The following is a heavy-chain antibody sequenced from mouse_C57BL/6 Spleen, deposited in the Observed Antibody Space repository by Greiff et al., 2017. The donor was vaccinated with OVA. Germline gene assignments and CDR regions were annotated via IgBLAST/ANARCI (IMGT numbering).Heavy chain of an antibody. CDR3: ARKGLYEYDEGFDY. J-gene: IGHJ2*01. Sequence: VQLQQSGAELARPGASVKLSCKASGYTFTSYGISWVKQRTGQGLEWIGEIYPRSGNTYYNEKFKGKATLTADKSSSTAYMELRSLTSEDSAVYFCARKGLYEYDEGFDYWGQGTTLTVSS. CDR2: IYPRSGNT. D-gene: IGHD2-4*01. CDR1: GYTFTSYG. V-gene: IGHV1-81*01.